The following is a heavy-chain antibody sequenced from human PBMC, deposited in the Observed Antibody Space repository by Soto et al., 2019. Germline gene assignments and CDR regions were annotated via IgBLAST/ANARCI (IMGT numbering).Heavy chain of an antibody. CDR2: IYYSGST. CDR1: GGSISSGGYY. Sequence: PSETLSLTCTVSGGSISSGGYYWSWIRQHPGKGLEWIGYIYYSGSTYYNPSLKSRVTISVDTSKNQFSLKLSSVTAADTAVYYCASAYSVVPAAIGGYYYGMDVWGQGTTVTVS. CDR3: ASAYSVVPAAIGGYYYGMDV. V-gene: IGHV4-31*03. D-gene: IGHD2-2*01. J-gene: IGHJ6*02.